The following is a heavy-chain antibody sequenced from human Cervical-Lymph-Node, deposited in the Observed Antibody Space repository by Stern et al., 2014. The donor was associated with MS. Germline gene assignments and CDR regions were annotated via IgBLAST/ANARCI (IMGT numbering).Heavy chain of an antibody. CDR1: GFTFSDYY. CDR3: ASLIAVADFDY. Sequence: VQSGGGLVKPGGSLRLSCAASGFTFSDYYMSWIRQAPGKGLEWVSYISSSSSYTNYADSVKGRFTISRDNAKNSLYLQMNSLRAEDTAVYYCASLIAVADFDYWGQGTLVTVSS. CDR2: ISSSSSYT. D-gene: IGHD6-19*01. V-gene: IGHV3-11*06. J-gene: IGHJ4*02.